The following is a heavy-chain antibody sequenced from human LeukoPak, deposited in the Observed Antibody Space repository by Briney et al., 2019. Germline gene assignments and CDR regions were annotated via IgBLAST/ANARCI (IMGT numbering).Heavy chain of an antibody. CDR3: ARDPSGSHFAS. CDR1: GYTFTTYY. J-gene: IGHJ4*02. V-gene: IGHV1-46*01. Sequence: ASVKVSCKASGYTFTTYYMHWVRQAPGQGLEWMGIINPSGGSTTYAQKFQGRVTMTRDTSTSTVYMELNSLISEDTAVYYCARDPSGSHFASWAQGPLATVSP. CDR2: INPSGGST. D-gene: IGHD1-26*01.